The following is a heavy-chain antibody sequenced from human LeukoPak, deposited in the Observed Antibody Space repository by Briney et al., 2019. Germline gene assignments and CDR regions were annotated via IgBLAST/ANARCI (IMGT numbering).Heavy chain of an antibody. D-gene: IGHD6-13*01. CDR2: INPSGGST. CDR3: ASSGYSAYGGGAYYFDY. Sequence: ASVKVSCKASGYTFTSYYMHWVRQAPGQGLEWMGIINPSGGSTSYAQKFQGRVTMTRDTSTSTVYMELSSLRSEDTAVYYCASSGYSAYGGGAYYFDYWGQGTLVTVSS. V-gene: IGHV1-46*01. J-gene: IGHJ4*02. CDR1: GYTFTSYY.